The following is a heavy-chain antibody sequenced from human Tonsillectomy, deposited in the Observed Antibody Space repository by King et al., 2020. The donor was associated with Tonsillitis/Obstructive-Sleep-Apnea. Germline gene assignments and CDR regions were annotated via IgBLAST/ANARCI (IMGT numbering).Heavy chain of an antibody. D-gene: IGHD6-19*01. J-gene: IGHJ4*02. V-gene: IGHV4-34*01. CDR2: INHSGST. CDR3: ARGGIAVAGTAY. CDR1: GGSFSGYY. Sequence: VQLQQWGAGLLKPSETLSLTCAVYGGSFSGYYWSWIRQPPGKGLEWTGEINHSGSTNYNPSLKSRVTISVDTSKNQFSLKLSSVTAADTAVYYCARGGIAVAGTAYWGQGTLVTVSS.